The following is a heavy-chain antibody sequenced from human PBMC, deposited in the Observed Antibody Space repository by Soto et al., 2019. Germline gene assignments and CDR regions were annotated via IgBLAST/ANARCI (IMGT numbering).Heavy chain of an antibody. V-gene: IGHV1-3*01. CDR2: INAGNGNT. CDR1: GYTFTSYA. D-gene: IGHD3-10*01. J-gene: IGHJ4*02. Sequence: QVQLVQSGAEVKKPGASVKVSCKASGYTFTSYAMHWVRQAPGQRLEWMGWINAGNGNTKYSQKFQGRVTITRDTSASTAYMELSSLRCEDTAVYYCARDMGFGLSDYWGQGTLVTVSS. CDR3: ARDMGFGLSDY.